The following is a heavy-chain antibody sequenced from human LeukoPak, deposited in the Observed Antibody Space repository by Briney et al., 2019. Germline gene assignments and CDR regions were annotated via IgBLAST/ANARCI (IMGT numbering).Heavy chain of an antibody. D-gene: IGHD3-22*01. J-gene: IGHJ4*02. CDR3: ARAYYYDSSGYYPFDY. Sequence: ASVKVSCKASGYPFTRYYMHWVRQAPGQGLEWMGIINPSGGSTSSAQKFQGRVTMTRDTSTSTVYMELSSLRSEDTAVYYCARAYYYDSSGYYPFDYWGQGTLVTVSS. V-gene: IGHV1-46*01. CDR1: GYPFTRYY. CDR2: INPSGGST.